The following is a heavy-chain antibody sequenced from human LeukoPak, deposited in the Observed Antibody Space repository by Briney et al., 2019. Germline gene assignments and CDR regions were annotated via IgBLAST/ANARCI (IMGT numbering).Heavy chain of an antibody. D-gene: IGHD2-8*01. V-gene: IGHV4-39*01. J-gene: IGHJ4*02. CDR3: ARLTTNFSFDY. CDR2: IYYSGST. CDR1: GGSISSSTYY. Sequence: PSETLSLTCSISGGSISSSTYYWAWIRQPPGKGLEWIGTIYYSGSTSYYPSLKSRVTISVDTSKNQFSLRLSSVTAADTAVYYCARLTTNFSFDYWAREPWSPSPQ.